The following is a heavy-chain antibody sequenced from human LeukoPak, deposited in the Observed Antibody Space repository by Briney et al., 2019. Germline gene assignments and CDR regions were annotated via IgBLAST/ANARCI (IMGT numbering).Heavy chain of an antibody. CDR3: AKGRSSSGWYASFFDY. CDR1: GFTFSSYA. V-gene: IGHV3-23*01. D-gene: IGHD6-19*01. Sequence: GGSLRLSCAASGFTFSSYAMSWFRQAPGKGLEWVSAISGSGASTYYADSVKGRFTISRDNSKNTLYLQMNSLRAEDTAVYYCAKGRSSSGWYASFFDYWGQGTLVTVSS. J-gene: IGHJ4*02. CDR2: ISGSGAST.